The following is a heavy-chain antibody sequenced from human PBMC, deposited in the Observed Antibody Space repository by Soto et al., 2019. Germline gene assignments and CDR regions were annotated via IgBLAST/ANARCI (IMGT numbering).Heavy chain of an antibody. V-gene: IGHV3-30-3*01. D-gene: IGHD1-26*01. CDR2: ISYDGSNK. Sequence: GGSLRLSCAASGFTFSSYAMHWVRQAPGKGLEWVAVISYDGSNKYYADSVKGRFTISRDNSKNTLYLQMNSLRAEDTAVYYCARGGGYSGRPKPGDYYYGMDVWGQGTTVTVSS. CDR1: GFTFSSYA. CDR3: ARGGGYSGRPKPGDYYYGMDV. J-gene: IGHJ6*02.